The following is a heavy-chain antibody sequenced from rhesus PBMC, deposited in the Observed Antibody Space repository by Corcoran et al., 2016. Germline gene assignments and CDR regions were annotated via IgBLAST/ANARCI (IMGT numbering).Heavy chain of an antibody. CDR2: FNSAGSST. J-gene: IGHJ4*01. V-gene: IGHV3-14*01. CDR3: ARDGL. Sequence: EVQLVESGGGWAKPGGSLRLSCAASGFPFSSYWMHWVRQALGTGLEWMSAFNSAGSSTYYADSVKGRFTISRENAKDTLYLQVDGRRAGDTAVYYCARDGLWGQGVLVTVSS. CDR1: GFPFSSYW.